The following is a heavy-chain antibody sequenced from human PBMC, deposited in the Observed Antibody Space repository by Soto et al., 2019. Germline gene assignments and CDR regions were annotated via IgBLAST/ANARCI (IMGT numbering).Heavy chain of an antibody. CDR1: GYTFTGYY. CDR2: INPNSGGT. CDR3: AREGLGGDYHFDY. J-gene: IGHJ4*02. Sequence: ASVKVSCKASGYTFTGYYMHWVRQAPGQGLEWMGWINPNSGGTNYAQKFQGWVTMTRDTSISTAYMELRSLRSDDTAVYYCAREGLGGDYHFDYWGQGTLVTVSS. D-gene: IGHD4-17*01. V-gene: IGHV1-2*04.